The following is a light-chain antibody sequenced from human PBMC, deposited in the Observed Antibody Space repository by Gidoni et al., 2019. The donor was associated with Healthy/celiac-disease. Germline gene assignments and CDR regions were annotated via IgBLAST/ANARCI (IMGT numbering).Light chain of an antibody. CDR1: QGISSA. Sequence: IQPTQSPSSLSASAGARVTITCRASQGISSALVWYQQKPGKATKLLIRDASSLESGVPSRCGGSGSRTDFTLTISSLQPEDFATYYCQQFNSYPLTFGQGTRLEIK. CDR2: DAS. J-gene: IGKJ5*01. CDR3: QQFNSYPLT. V-gene: IGKV1-13*02.